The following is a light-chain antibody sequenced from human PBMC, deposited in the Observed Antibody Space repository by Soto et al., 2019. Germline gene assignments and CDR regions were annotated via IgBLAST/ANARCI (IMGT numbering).Light chain of an antibody. CDR2: DAS. Sequence: DLQMTQSPSTLSASVGDRVTITCRASQSISSWLAWYQQKPGKAPKLLIYDASSLESGVPSRFSGSGSGTEFTLTISSLQPDDFATYYCQQYNSDPLTFGGGTKVEIK. V-gene: IGKV1-5*01. CDR3: QQYNSDPLT. J-gene: IGKJ4*01. CDR1: QSISSW.